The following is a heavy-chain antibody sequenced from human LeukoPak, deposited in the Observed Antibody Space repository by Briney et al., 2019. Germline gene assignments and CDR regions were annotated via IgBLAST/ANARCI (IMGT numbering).Heavy chain of an antibody. CDR2: IYYSGST. D-gene: IGHD3-9*01. J-gene: IGHJ4*02. V-gene: IGHV4-39*01. Sequence: SETLSLTCTVSGGSISSSSYYWGWIRQPPGKGLEWIGSIYYSGSTYYNPSLKSRVTISVDTSKNQFSLKLSSVTAADTAVYYCAMRLRYFDRWGQGTLVTVSS. CDR1: GGSISSSSYY. CDR3: AMRLRYFDR.